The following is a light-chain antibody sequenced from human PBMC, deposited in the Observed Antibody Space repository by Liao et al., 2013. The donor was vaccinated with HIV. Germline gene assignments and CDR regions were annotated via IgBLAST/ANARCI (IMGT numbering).Light chain of an antibody. CDR1: NIGSKS. Sequence: SYELTQAPSVSVAPGKTARITCGGNNIGSKSVHWYLQKPGQAPVLVIYYDSDRPSGIPERISGSNSGNMATLTISRVEAGDEGDYYCQLWDSSSDHVVFGGGTKADRP. CDR3: QLWDSSSDHVV. V-gene: IGLV3-21*04. CDR2: YDS. J-gene: IGLJ2*01.